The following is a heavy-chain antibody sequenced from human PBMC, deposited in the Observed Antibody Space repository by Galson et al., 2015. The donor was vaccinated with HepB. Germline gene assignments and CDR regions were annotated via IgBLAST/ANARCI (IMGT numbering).Heavy chain of an antibody. CDR2: ISSNTLYT. V-gene: IGHV3-11*06. J-gene: IGHJ4*02. D-gene: IGHD4-17*01. CDR1: GFTFSDYY. Sequence: SLRLSCAVSGFTFSDYYMSWIRQAPGKGLEWISYISSNTLYTNYADSVKGRFTISRDNAKTLLYLQINGLRAEDTAVYYCARVADADYGDHTHFDSWGQGTLVTVSS. CDR3: ARVADADYGDHTHFDS.